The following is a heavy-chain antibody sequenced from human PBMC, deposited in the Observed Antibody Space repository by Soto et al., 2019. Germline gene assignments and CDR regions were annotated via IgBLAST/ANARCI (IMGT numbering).Heavy chain of an antibody. J-gene: IGHJ4*02. CDR2: LSFSGST. CDR1: GASITTSSYF. V-gene: IGHV4-39*01. CDR3: ARSTLFYDNYIDS. Sequence: SETLSLTCGVSGASITTSSYFWAWIRQPPGKPLEWIGSLSFSGSTYYNPSLKSRVAISVDTSKNEFSLNLSSVAAADTAVYFCARSTLFYDNYIDSWGLGTLVNVSS. D-gene: IGHD3-22*01.